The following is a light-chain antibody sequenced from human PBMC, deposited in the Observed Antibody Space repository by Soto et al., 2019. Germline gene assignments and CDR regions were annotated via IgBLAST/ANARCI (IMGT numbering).Light chain of an antibody. CDR3: LQGTHWPPYS. Sequence: VVLTQSPLSLPVTLGQPASISCRSSQSLVYRDGNTYLNWFQQRPGQSTRCLIYKVSDRGSRVPDRLSGSGSGTDFTLKISRVEAEDVGVYYCLQGTHWPPYSFVQGIKLEIK. CDR2: KVS. V-gene: IGKV2-30*01. CDR1: QSLVYRDGNTY. J-gene: IGKJ2*03.